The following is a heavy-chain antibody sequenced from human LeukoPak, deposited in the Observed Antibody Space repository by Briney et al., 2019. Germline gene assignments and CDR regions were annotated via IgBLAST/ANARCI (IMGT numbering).Heavy chain of an antibody. V-gene: IGHV3-9*01. J-gene: IGHJ4*02. CDR3: AKGKSPTTSLYGYYFDY. CDR1: GFTFDDYA. CDR2: ISWNSGSI. D-gene: IGHD2-8*02. Sequence: GRSLRLSCAASGFTFDDYAMHWVRQAPGKGLEWVSGISWNSGSIGYADSVKGRFTISRDNAKNSLYLQMNSLRAEDTALYYCAKGKSPTTSLYGYYFDYWGQGTLVTVSS.